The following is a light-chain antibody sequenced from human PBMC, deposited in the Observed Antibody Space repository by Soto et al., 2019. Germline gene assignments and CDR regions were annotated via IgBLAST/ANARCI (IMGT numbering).Light chain of an antibody. CDR1: QDMSNY. Sequence: DIQMTQSPSSLSASVGDRVTITCQASQDMSNYLNWYQQKPGKAPKLLIYDASNLETGVPSRFSGSGSGTDFTFTISSLQPEDIATYYCQQYDNLSPFTFGPGTKVDIK. CDR2: DAS. J-gene: IGKJ3*01. V-gene: IGKV1-33*01. CDR3: QQYDNLSPFT.